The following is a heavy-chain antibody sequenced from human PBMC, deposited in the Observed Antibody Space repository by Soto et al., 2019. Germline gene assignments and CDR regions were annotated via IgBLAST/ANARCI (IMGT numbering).Heavy chain of an antibody. V-gene: IGHV1-18*01. Sequence: ASVKVSCKASGYTFTSYGISWVRQAPGQGLEWMGWISAYNGNTNYAQKLQGRVTMTTDTSTSTAYMELRSLRSDDTAVYYCARVVGGESSSWFALWYFDYWGQGTLVTVS. CDR2: ISAYNGNT. J-gene: IGHJ4*02. CDR1: GYTFTSYG. D-gene: IGHD6-13*01. CDR3: ARVVGGESSSWFALWYFDY.